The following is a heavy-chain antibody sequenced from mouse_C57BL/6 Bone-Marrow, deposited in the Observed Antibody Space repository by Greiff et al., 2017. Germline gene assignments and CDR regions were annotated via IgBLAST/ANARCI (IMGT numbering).Heavy chain of an antibody. CDR3: ARERNYYGSSYNWYFDV. CDR1: GYTFTSYW. V-gene: IGHV1-69*01. CDR2: IDPSDSYT. Sequence: QVQLKQPGAELVMPGASVKLSCKASGYTFTSYWMHWVKQRPGQGLEWIGEIDPSDSYTNYNQKFKGKFTLTVDKSSSTAYMQLSSLTSEDSAVYYCARERNYYGSSYNWYFDVWGTGTTVTVSS. J-gene: IGHJ1*03. D-gene: IGHD1-1*01.